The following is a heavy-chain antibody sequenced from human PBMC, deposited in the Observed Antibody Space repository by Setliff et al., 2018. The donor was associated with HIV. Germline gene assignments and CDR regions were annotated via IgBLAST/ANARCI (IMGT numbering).Heavy chain of an antibody. J-gene: IGHJ4*02. CDR1: GFTFNSYS. CDR2: ISYNGGNT. D-gene: IGHD6-25*01. V-gene: IGHV3-30*07. CDR3: TRTSRAAY. Sequence: PGESLKISCADSGFTFNSYSMHWVRQAPGKGLEWLAVISYNGGNTYYADSVKGRFTISRDNAKSSLYLQMNSLRAEDTAVYYCTRTSRAAYWGRGTLVTVSS.